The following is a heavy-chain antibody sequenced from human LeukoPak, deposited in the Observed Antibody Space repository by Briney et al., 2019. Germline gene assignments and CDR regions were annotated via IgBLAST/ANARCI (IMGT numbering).Heavy chain of an antibody. V-gene: IGHV3-9*01. Sequence: PGGSLRLSCAASGFTFDDYAMHWVRQAPGKGLEWVPGISWNSGSIGYADSVKGRFTISRDNAKNSLYLQMNSLRAEDTALYYCAKDISYDSSGYSFDYWGQGTLVTVSS. CDR3: AKDISYDSSGYSFDY. J-gene: IGHJ4*02. CDR1: GFTFDDYA. CDR2: ISWNSGSI. D-gene: IGHD3-22*01.